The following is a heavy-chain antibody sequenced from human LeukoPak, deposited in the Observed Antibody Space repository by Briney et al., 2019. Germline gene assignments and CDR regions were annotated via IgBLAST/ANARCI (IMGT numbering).Heavy chain of an antibody. CDR3: AREIAAAGNWFDP. V-gene: IGHV4-59*01. J-gene: IGHJ5*02. D-gene: IGHD6-13*01. CDR1: GGSISSYY. CDR2: IYYSGST. Sequence: SETLSLTCTVSGGSISSYYWSWVRQPPGKGLEWIGYIYYSGSTNYNPSLKSRVTISVDTSKNQFSLKLSSVTAADTAVYYCAREIAAAGNWFDPWGQGTLVTVSS.